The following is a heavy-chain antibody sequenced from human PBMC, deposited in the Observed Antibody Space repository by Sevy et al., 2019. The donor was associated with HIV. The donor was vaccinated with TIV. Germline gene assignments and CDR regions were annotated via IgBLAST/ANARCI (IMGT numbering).Heavy chain of an antibody. CDR1: GLTVSSNF. CDR3: ARGKHISDYYGSFDY. Sequence: GGSLRLSCAASGLTVSSNFMSRVRQAPGKGLEWVSVIYIGGSTYYADSVKGRFTIYRDDSKNTLYLQMNSLRAEDTAVYYCARGKHISDYYGSFDYWGQGTLVTVSS. CDR2: IYIGGST. D-gene: IGHD3-3*01. J-gene: IGHJ4*02. V-gene: IGHV3-53*01.